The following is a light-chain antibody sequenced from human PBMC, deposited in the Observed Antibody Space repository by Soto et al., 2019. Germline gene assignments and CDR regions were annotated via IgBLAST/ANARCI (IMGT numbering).Light chain of an antibody. V-gene: IGLV2-14*01. J-gene: IGLJ2*01. CDR1: SSDVGGYNY. Sequence: QSALTQPASVSGSPGQSITISCTGTSSDVGGYNYVSWYQQHPGKAPKLMIYDVSNRPSGVSNRFSGSKSGNTASLTISGRQAADEADYYCSSYTSSSTPVVFGGGTQLTVL. CDR3: SSYTSSSTPVV. CDR2: DVS.